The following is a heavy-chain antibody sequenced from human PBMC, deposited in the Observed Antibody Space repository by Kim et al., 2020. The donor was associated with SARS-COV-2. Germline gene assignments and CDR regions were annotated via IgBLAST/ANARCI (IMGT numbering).Heavy chain of an antibody. CDR2: ISYDGSNK. CDR3: ARETYYYDSSGSISHYYYYGMDV. Sequence: GGSLRLSCAASGFTFSSYAMHWVRQAPGKGLEWVAVISYDGSNKYYADSVKGRFTISRDNSKNTLYLQMNSLRAEDTAVYYCARETYYYDSSGSISHYYYYGMDVWRQGTTVTVSS. J-gene: IGHJ6*02. V-gene: IGHV3-30*04. D-gene: IGHD3-22*01. CDR1: GFTFSSYA.